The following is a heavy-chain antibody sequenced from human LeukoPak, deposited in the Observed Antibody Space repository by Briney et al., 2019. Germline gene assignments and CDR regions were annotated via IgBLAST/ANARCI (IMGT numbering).Heavy chain of an antibody. CDR1: GFTFSSYG. J-gene: IGHJ6*03. Sequence: GGSLRLSCAASGFTFSSYGMSWVRQAPGKGLEWVSGISGSGGSKYYADSVKGRFTISRDNSKNTLYLQMNSLRAEDTAVYYCAKDRRYCGGDCYSVYYYYYMDVWGKGTTVTISS. CDR3: AKDRRYCGGDCYSVYYYYYMDV. CDR2: ISGSGGSK. D-gene: IGHD2-21*02. V-gene: IGHV3-23*01.